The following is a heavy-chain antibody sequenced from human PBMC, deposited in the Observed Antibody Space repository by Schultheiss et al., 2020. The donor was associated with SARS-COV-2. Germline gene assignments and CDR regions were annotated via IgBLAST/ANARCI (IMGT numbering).Heavy chain of an antibody. J-gene: IGHJ4*02. CDR1: GGSISSYY. Sequence: SETLSLTCTVSGGSISSYYWSWIRQPPGKGLEWIGCIDNTGSANYNPSLKSRVTISEDTSKNQFSLDVGSVTAADTAVYYCARGRSSSNYWGQGTLVTVSS. V-gene: IGHV4-59*01. CDR2: IDNTGSA. CDR3: ARGRSSSNY.